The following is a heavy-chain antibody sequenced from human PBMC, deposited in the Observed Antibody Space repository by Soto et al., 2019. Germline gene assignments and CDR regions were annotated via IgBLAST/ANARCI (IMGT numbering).Heavy chain of an antibody. Sequence: PWGSRRLSCSASGFTFDDYAMHWFRQAPGNGLEWVSGISWNSGSIGYADSVKVRFTISRDNAKNSLYLQMNSLKSDDTAVYYCATPTPLRGAMITNINFDFWGQGTPVTVSS. CDR2: ISWNSGSI. D-gene: IGHD3-10*01. CDR1: GFTFDDYA. V-gene: IGHV3-9*01. CDR3: ATPTPLRGAMITNINFDF. J-gene: IGHJ4*02.